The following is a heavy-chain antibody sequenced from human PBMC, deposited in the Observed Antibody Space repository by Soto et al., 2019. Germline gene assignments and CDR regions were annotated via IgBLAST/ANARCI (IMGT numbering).Heavy chain of an antibody. Sequence: GESLKISCGASGFTCSSYSMNWVRQAPGKGLEWVSSISSSSSYIYYADSVKGRFTISRDNAKNSLYLQMNSLRAEDTAVYYCARDQIAVAQDFDYWGQGTLVTVSS. J-gene: IGHJ4*02. CDR1: GFTCSSYS. V-gene: IGHV3-21*01. CDR2: ISSSSSYI. CDR3: ARDQIAVAQDFDY. D-gene: IGHD6-19*01.